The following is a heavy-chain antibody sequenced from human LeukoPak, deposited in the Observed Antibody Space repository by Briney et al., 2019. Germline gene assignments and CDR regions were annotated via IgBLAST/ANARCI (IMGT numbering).Heavy chain of an antibody. Sequence: PGGSLRLSCAASGFTFSSYGMHWVRQAPGKGLEWVAVIWYDGSNKYYADSVKGRFTISRDNSKNTLYLQMNSLRAEDTAVYYCAKDVCKSSSSGRDYWGQGTLVTVSS. J-gene: IGHJ4*02. CDR3: AKDVCKSSSSGRDY. CDR1: GFTFSSYG. V-gene: IGHV3-33*06. CDR2: IWYDGSNK. D-gene: IGHD6-6*01.